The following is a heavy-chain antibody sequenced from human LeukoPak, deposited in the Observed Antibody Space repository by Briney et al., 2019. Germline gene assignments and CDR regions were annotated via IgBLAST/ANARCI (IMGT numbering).Heavy chain of an antibody. V-gene: IGHV4-4*09. CDR2: IYTSGST. D-gene: IGHD3-16*02. CDR1: GGSISTYY. J-gene: IGHJ2*01. CDR3: ARQSSFWYFDL. Sequence: PSETLSLTCTVSGGSISTYYWSWIRQPPGKGLEWIGYIYTSGSTKYNPSLKSRVNISIDTSKNQFSLKLRSVTAADTAVYYCARQSSFWYFDLWGRGTLVTASS.